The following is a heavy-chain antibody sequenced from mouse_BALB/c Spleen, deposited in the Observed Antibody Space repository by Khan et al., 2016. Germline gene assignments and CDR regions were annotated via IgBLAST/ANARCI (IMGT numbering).Heavy chain of an antibody. J-gene: IGHJ3*01. CDR1: AFTISDYY. V-gene: IGHV5-4*02. D-gene: IGHD2-4*01. CDR3: AREGLRRGFAY. Sequence: EVELVESGGGLVKPGGSLKLSCAASAFTISDYYMYWVRQTPEKRLEWVATISDGGSYTYYPDSVKGRFTISRDNAKNNLYLQMSSLKSEDTAMYYCAREGLRRGFAYWGQGTLVTVSA. CDR2: ISDGGSYT.